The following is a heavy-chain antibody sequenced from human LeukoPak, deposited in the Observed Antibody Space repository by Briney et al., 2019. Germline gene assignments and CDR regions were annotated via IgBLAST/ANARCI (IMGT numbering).Heavy chain of an antibody. V-gene: IGHV3-23*01. CDR2: ISGSGGST. D-gene: IGHD3-3*01. CDR3: ARLDDFWSGYWGNYYYYMDV. CDR1: GFTFSSYA. J-gene: IGHJ6*03. Sequence: GGSLRLSCAASGFTFSSYAMSWVRQAPGKGLEWVSAISGSGGSTYYADSVKGRFTISRDNSKNTLYLQMNSLRAEDTAVYYCARLDDFWSGYWGNYYYYMDVWGKGTTVTVSS.